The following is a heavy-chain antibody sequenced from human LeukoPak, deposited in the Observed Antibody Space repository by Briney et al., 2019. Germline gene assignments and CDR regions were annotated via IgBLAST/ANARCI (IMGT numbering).Heavy chain of an antibody. V-gene: IGHV3-23*01. CDR2: ISGGNGNTFYA. CDR1: GFPFSRYA. D-gene: IGHD3-9*01. J-gene: IGHJ4*02. Sequence: GGSLSLSCAASGFPFSRYAMSWVRQSPGKGLEWVSAISGGNGNTFYAYYAGSVRGRVTISRDRSKNTLYLQMNSLRAEDTAVYHCAKFYDILTGYFDYWGQGTLVTVSS. CDR3: AKFYDILTGYFDY.